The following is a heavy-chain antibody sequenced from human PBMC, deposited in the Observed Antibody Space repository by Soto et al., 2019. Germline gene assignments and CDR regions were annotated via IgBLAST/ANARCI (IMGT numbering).Heavy chain of an antibody. J-gene: IGHJ3*02. CDR2: SYYSGDT. CDR3: ASPTLGAFDI. Sequence: QLQLQESGPGLVKPSETLSLTCTVSGGSISSSNYYWGWIRQPPGKGLEWIGSSYYSGDTAYNSSVKSRVTMSVDTPKNQLSLRLSSVTAADTAVYYCASPTLGAFDIWGQGTMVTVSS. V-gene: IGHV4-39*01. D-gene: IGHD3-16*01. CDR1: GGSISSSNYY.